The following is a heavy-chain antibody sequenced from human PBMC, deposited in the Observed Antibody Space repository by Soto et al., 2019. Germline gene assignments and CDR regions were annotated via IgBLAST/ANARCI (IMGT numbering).Heavy chain of an antibody. V-gene: IGHV1-8*01. J-gene: IGHJ4*02. Sequence: ASVKVSCKASGYTFTSYDINWVRQATGQGLEWMGWMNPNSGNTGYAQKFRGRVTMTRNTSISTAYMELSSLRSEDTAVYYCLITLLRGFMGYFDYWGQGTLVTVSS. CDR3: LITLLRGFMGYFDY. D-gene: IGHD3-10*01. CDR2: MNPNSGNT. CDR1: GYTFTSYD.